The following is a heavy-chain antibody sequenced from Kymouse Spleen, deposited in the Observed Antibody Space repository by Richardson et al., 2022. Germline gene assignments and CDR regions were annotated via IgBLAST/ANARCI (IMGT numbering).Heavy chain of an antibody. J-gene: IGHJ4*02. CDR2: INHSGST. V-gene: IGHV4-34*01. D-gene: IGHD1-26*01. Sequence: QVQLQQWGAGLLKPSETLSLTCAVYGGSFSGYYWSWIRQPPGKGLEWIGEINHSGSTNYNPSLKSRVTISVDTSKNQFSLKLSSVTAADTAVYYCARGPEWELLKGTTLTTGAREPWSPSPQ. CDR3: ARGPEWELLKGTTLTT. CDR1: GGSFSGYY.